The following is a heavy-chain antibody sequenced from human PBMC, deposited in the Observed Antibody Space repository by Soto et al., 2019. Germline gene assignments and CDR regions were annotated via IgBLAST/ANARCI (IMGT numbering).Heavy chain of an antibody. V-gene: IGHV1-18*01. Sequence: GASVKVSCKTSGYTFSSIGISWVRQAPGQGLEWMGWISPHKGDTYYAQRLRGRVTMTTDTSTSTAYVELRSLRSEDTAVYFCARDLDGSGSYYTNYWGQGTLVTVSS. D-gene: IGHD3-10*01. CDR3: ARDLDGSGSYYTNY. J-gene: IGHJ4*02. CDR1: GYTFSSIG. CDR2: ISPHKGDT.